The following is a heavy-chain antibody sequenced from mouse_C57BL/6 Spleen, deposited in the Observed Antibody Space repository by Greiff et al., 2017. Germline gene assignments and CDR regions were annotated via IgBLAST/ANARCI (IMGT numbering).Heavy chain of an antibody. D-gene: IGHD2-3*01. J-gene: IGHJ2*01. CDR1: GYAFSSSW. CDR2: IYPGDGDT. V-gene: IGHV1-82*01. Sequence: QVQLKESGPELVKPGASVKISCKASGYAFSSSWMNWVKQRPGKGLEWIGRIYPGDGDTNYNGKFKGKATLTADKSSSTAYMQLSSLTSEDSAVYFCADGYYVDYWGQGTTLTVSS. CDR3: ADGYYVDY.